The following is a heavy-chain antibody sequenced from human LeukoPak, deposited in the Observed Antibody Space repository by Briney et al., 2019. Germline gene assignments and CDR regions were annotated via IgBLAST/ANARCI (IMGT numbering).Heavy chain of an antibody. D-gene: IGHD3-3*01. CDR2: LKEDVSAR. J-gene: IGHJ4*02. Sequence: GGSLRLSCVASGFSIRSHWMSWVRQAPGKGLEWVASLKEDVSARNLVDSVKGRFTISTDNAKNSLNLQMNSLRAEDTAVYYCARDGMRVGGVVITDFDYWGQGTLVTVSS. CDR3: ARDGMRVGGVVITDFDY. CDR1: GFSIRSHW. V-gene: IGHV3-7*01.